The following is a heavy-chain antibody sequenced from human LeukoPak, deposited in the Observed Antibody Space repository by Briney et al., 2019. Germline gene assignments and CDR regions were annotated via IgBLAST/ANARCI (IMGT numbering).Heavy chain of an antibody. CDR2: FDGNAHGT. CDR1: GFTFSQFG. Sequence: GGSLRLSCATSGFTFSQFGMTWVRQPPGKGLEWVASFDGNAHGTYFADSVKGRCTISSDNSKNTVYLQMNSLRADDTAIYYCAKARIIGVGWAQFDSWGQGTLVTVSS. V-gene: IGHV3-23*01. D-gene: IGHD2-21*01. CDR3: AKARIIGVGWAQFDS. J-gene: IGHJ4*02.